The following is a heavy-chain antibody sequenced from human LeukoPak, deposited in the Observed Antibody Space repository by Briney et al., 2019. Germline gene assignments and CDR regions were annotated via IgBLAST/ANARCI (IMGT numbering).Heavy chain of an antibody. CDR3: ARPRGVVIPYDYGMDV. CDR2: INPNSGGT. J-gene: IGHJ6*02. V-gene: IGHV1-2*02. D-gene: IGHD3-3*01. CDR1: GYTFTAYY. Sequence: GASVKVSCKTSGYTFTAYYMHWVRQAPGQGLEWLGWINPNSGGTNYPQKFQGRVTMTRDTSISTAYMELSRLTSDDTAVYYCARPRGVVIPYDYGMDVWGQGTTVTVSS.